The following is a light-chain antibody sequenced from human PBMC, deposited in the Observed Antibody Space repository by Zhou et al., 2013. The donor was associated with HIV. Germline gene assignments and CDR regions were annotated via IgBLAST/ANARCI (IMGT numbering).Light chain of an antibody. Sequence: DIQMTQSPSTLSASVGDRVTITCRASQSIGTWLAWHQQKPGKAPKLLIYKASNLESGVPSRFSGSGSGTEFTLTITRVEPEDFAIYYCLQHYSYPRTFGQGTKVEIK. J-gene: IGKJ1*01. CDR2: KAS. V-gene: IGKV1-5*03. CDR3: LQHYSYPRT. CDR1: QSIGTW.